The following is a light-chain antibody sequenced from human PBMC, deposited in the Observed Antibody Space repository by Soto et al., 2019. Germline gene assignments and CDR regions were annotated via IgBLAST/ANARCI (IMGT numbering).Light chain of an antibody. CDR1: SGYSTYG. Sequence: QLVLTQSPSASASLGASVKLTCTLSSGYSTYGIAWHQQPPEKGPRFLMKLNSDGSHNKGDGIPDRFSGSSSGAERYLTISSLQLEDEADYYCQTWGTGIWVFGGGTKLTVL. V-gene: IGLV4-69*01. CDR2: LNSDGSH. CDR3: QTWGTGIWV. J-gene: IGLJ3*02.